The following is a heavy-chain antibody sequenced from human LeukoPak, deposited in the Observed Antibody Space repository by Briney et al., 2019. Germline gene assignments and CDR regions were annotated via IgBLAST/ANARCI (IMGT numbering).Heavy chain of an antibody. D-gene: IGHD5-18*01. CDR1: GLSFSNYW. CDR3: ASGYTYVRLGDH. Sequence: PGGSLRLSCAVSGLSFSNYWMHWVRQAPGKGLVWVARTNLHGTTVDYADSVKGRFTISRDNAKNTLFLQMNSLRAEDTAVYYCASGYTYVRLGDHWGQGTLVTVSP. CDR2: TNLHGTTV. J-gene: IGHJ4*02. V-gene: IGHV3-74*01.